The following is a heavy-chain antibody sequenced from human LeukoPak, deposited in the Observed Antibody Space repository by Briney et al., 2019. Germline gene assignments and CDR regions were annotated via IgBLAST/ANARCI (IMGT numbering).Heavy chain of an antibody. Sequence: SETLSLTCSVSGGSITVSSYYWGWIRQSPGKRLEWIGSIYYSGNTYYNPSLKNRLTISVDTSNHQFSLKLSSVTAADTAVYYCARGLLYTASFSGNWFDSWGQGTLVAVSS. CDR3: ARGLLYTASFSGNWFDS. CDR2: IYYSGNT. V-gene: IGHV4-39*01. J-gene: IGHJ5*01. CDR1: GGSITVSSYY. D-gene: IGHD1-26*01.